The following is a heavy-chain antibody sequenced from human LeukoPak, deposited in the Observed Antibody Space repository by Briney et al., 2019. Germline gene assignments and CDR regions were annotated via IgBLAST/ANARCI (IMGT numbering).Heavy chain of an antibody. J-gene: IGHJ6*02. D-gene: IGHD3-22*01. CDR1: GGSISSYY. Sequence: SETLSLTCSVSGGSISSYYWNWIRQPLGQGLEWIGYIYYSGSTNYNPSLNSRVTISVDTAKTQFSLKLTSVTAADTAVYYCAASRSSGIDYHYYYGMDVWGQGTTVTVSS. CDR2: IYYSGST. CDR3: AASRSSGIDYHYYYGMDV. V-gene: IGHV4-59*01.